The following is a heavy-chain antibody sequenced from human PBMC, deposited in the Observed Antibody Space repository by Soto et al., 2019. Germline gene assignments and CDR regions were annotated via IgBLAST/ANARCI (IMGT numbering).Heavy chain of an antibody. Sequence: PGGSLRLSCAASGFTFSDYYMSWIRQAPVKGLEWVSYISSSGSTIYFADSVKGRFTIYRDNAKNSLYLQMNSLRAEGTAVYYCARDLWFGEFSVYYGMDVWGQGNTVTVSS. CDR1: GFTFSDYY. D-gene: IGHD3-10*01. J-gene: IGHJ6*02. V-gene: IGHV3-11*01. CDR3: ARDLWFGEFSVYYGMDV. CDR2: ISSSGSTI.